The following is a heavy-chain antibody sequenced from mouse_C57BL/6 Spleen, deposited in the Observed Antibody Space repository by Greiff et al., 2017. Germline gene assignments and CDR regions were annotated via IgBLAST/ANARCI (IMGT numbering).Heavy chain of an antibody. CDR3: TRRDDYDGDFYAMDY. D-gene: IGHD2-4*01. CDR1: GYTFTDYE. V-gene: IGHV1-15*01. CDR2: IDPETGGT. Sequence: LVESGAELVRPGASVTLSCKASGYTFTDYEMHWVKQTPVHGLEWIGAIDPETGGTAYNQKFKGKAILTADKSSSTAYMELRSLTSEDSAVYYCTRRDDYDGDFYAMDYWGQGTSVTVSS. J-gene: IGHJ4*01.